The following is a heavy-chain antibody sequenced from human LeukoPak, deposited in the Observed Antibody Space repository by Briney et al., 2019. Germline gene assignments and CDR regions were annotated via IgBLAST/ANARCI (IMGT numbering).Heavy chain of an antibody. Sequence: ASVKVSCKASGYTFTGYYMHWVRHAPGQGLEWMGWINPNSGGTNYAQKFQGRVTMTRDTSISTAYMELSRLRSDDTAVYYCARLMVAARYNWFGPWGQGTLVTVSS. V-gene: IGHV1-2*02. CDR2: INPNSGGT. J-gene: IGHJ5*02. CDR1: GYTFTGYY. D-gene: IGHD6-6*01. CDR3: ARLMVAARYNWFGP.